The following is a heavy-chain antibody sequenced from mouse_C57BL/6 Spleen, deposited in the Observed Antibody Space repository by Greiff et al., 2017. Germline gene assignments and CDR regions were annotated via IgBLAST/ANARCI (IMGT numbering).Heavy chain of an antibody. J-gene: IGHJ2*01. CDR2: IDPETGCS. CDR3: TRSEGVYYFDY. V-gene: IGHV1-15*01. Sequence: VQLQQSGAELVRPGASVTLSCKASGYTFTDYEMHWVKQTPVHGLEWIGAIDPETGCSAYNQKFKGKAILTADKSSSTAYMERRSLTSEDSAVYYCTRSEGVYYFDYWGQGTTLTVSS. CDR1: GYTFTDYE.